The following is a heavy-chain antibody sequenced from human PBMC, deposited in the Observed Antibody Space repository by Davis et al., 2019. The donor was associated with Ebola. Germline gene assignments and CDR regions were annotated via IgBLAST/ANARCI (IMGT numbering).Heavy chain of an antibody. CDR1: GFTFSSYW. Sequence: GESLKISCAASGFTFSSYWMSWVRQAPGKGLEWVANIKQDGSEKYYVDSVKGRFTISRDNAKKSLYLQMNTLRAEDTAVYYCARDLRRSSSWYGYYYYGMDVWGQGTTVTVSS. CDR3: ARDLRRSSSWYGYYYYGMDV. V-gene: IGHV3-7*03. CDR2: IKQDGSEK. D-gene: IGHD6-13*01. J-gene: IGHJ6*02.